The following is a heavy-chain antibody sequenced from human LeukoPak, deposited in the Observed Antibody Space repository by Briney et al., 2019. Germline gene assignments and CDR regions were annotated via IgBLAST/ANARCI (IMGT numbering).Heavy chain of an antibody. CDR2: IYYSGGT. CDR1: GGSISSYY. J-gene: IGHJ4*02. V-gene: IGHV4-59*01. Sequence: PSVTLSLTCTVSGGSISSYYWSWIRQSPGKGLEWIGYIYYSGGTNYNPSLKSRVTISLDTSKNQFSLNLSSVTAADTAVYYCARGRGYSDHWGQGTLVTVSS. CDR3: ARGRGYSDH. D-gene: IGHD5-18*01.